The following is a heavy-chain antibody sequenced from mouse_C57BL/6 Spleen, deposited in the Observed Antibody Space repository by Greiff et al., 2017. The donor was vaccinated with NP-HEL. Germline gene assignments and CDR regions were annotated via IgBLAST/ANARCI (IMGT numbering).Heavy chain of an antibody. D-gene: IGHD1-1*01. CDR1: GFNIKDDY. CDR2: IDPENGDT. V-gene: IGHV14-4*01. CDR3: TTWGSSFDD. J-gene: IGHJ2*01. Sequence: EVKVVESGAELVRPGASVKLSCTASGFNIKDDYMHWVKQRPEQGLEWIGWIDPENGDTEYASKFQGKATITADTSSNTAYLQLSSLTSEDTAVYYCTTWGSSFDDWGQGTTLTVAS.